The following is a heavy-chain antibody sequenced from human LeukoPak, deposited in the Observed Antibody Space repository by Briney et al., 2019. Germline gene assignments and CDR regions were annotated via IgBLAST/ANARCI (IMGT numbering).Heavy chain of an antibody. V-gene: IGHV4-59*12. Sequence: SETLSLTCSVSGGSISSYYWSWIRQPPGKGLEYIGYIFYSGSTNYNPSLKSRVTMSVDTSKNQFSLKLTSVTAADTAVYYCARGEVGDGYNYFCFDFWGQGTLVSVSS. CDR3: ARGEVGDGYNYFCFDF. J-gene: IGHJ4*02. CDR1: GGSISSYY. CDR2: IFYSGST. D-gene: IGHD5-24*01.